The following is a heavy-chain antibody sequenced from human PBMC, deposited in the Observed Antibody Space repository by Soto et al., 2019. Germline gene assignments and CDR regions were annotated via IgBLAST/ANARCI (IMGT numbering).Heavy chain of an antibody. CDR1: GGTFSSYA. V-gene: IGHV1-69*01. J-gene: IGHJ3*02. D-gene: IGHD1-26*01. CDR2: IIPIFGTA. CDR3: ARANPWIYSGNKRGAFDI. Sequence: QVQLVQSGAEVKKPGSSVKVSCKASGGTFSSYAISWVRQAPGQGLEWMGGIIPIFGTANYAQKFQGRVTIPGDDPTSTASRERSSRRSENTAVYYCARANPWIYSGNKRGAFDIGGQGTMVTVSS.